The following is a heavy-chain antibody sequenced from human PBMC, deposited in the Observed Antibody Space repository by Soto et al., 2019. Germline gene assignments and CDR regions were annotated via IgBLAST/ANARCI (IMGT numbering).Heavy chain of an antibody. CDR1: GGSISSGGYY. CDR3: ARDFRDYYYYCMDV. Sequence: QVQLQESGPGLVKPSQTLSLTCTVSGGSISSGGYYWSWIRQHPGKGLEWIGYIYYSGSTYYNPSLKSRVTISVDTSNNQFSLKLSSVTASDTAVYYCARDFRDYYYYCMDVWGQGTTVTVSS. CDR2: IYYSGST. V-gene: IGHV4-31*03. J-gene: IGHJ6*02.